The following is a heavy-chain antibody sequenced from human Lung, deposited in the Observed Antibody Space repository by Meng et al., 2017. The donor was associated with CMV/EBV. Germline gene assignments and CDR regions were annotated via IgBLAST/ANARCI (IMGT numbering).Heavy chain of an antibody. V-gene: IGHV3-21*01. D-gene: IGHD3-3*01. CDR2: ISSSSSYI. CDR1: GFTFSSYS. CDR3: ARDPGLDSAAYYDFWSGSPLYYYYGMEV. J-gene: IGHJ6*01. Sequence: GESLKISCAASGFTFSSYSMNWVRQAPGKGLEWVSSISSSSSYIYYADSVKGRFTISRDNAKNSLYLQMNSLRAEDTAVYYCARDPGLDSAAYYDFWSGSPLYYYYGMEVWXQGHXVTVDS.